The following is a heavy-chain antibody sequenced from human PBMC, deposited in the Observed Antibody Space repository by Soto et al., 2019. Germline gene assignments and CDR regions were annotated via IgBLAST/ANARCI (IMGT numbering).Heavy chain of an antibody. J-gene: IGHJ4*02. V-gene: IGHV3-30*18. CDR3: AKSLSVIAAAGITDY. CDR1: GFTFSSYG. Sequence: GGSLRLSCAASGFTFSSYGMHWVRQAPGKGLEWVAVISYDGSNKYYADSVKGRFTISRDNSKNTLYLQMNSLRAEDTAVYYCAKSLSVIAAAGITDYWGQGTLVTVSS. D-gene: IGHD6-13*01. CDR2: ISYDGSNK.